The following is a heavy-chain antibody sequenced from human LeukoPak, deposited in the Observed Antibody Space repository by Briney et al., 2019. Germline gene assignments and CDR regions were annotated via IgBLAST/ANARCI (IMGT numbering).Heavy chain of an antibody. CDR1: GYTFTSYY. J-gene: IGHJ4*02. V-gene: IGHV7-4-1*02. CDR3: ARGSKQGVSYTDGPMVRGVINLDY. D-gene: IGHD3-10*01. Sequence: GASVKVSCKASGYTFTSYYMHWVRQAPGQGLEWMGWINTNTGKPTYAQGFTGRFVFSLDTSVSSTPYLLISSLKAEDTAIYYCARGSKQGVSYTDGPMVRGVINLDYWGQGILVTVSS. CDR2: INTNTGKP.